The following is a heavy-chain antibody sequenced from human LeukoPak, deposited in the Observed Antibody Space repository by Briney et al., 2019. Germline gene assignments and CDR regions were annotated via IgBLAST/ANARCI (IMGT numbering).Heavy chain of an antibody. D-gene: IGHD1-26*01. J-gene: IGHJ4*02. CDR3: AKVVGATIVRGAPFDY. V-gene: IGHV3-53*01. Sequence: GGSLRLSCAASGFTVSSNYMSWVRQAPGKGLEWVSVIYSGGSTYYADSVKGRFTISRDNSKNTLCLQMNSLRAEDTAVYYCAKVVGATIVRGAPFDYWGQGTLVTVSS. CDR2: IYSGGST. CDR1: GFTVSSNY.